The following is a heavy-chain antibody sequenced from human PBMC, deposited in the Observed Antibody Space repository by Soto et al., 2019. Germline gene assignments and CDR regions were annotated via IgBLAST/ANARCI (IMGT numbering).Heavy chain of an antibody. Sequence: QVQLQQWGAGLLKPSETLSLTCAVYGGSFSGYYWSWIRQPPGKGLEWIGEINHSGSTNYNPSLKSRVTISVDTSKNQFSLKLSSVTAADTAVYYCATKQNRYWGSYRYVLGWFDPWGQGTLVTVSS. J-gene: IGHJ5*02. CDR1: GGSFSGYY. V-gene: IGHV4-34*01. CDR3: ATKQNRYWGSYRYVLGWFDP. CDR2: INHSGST. D-gene: IGHD3-16*02.